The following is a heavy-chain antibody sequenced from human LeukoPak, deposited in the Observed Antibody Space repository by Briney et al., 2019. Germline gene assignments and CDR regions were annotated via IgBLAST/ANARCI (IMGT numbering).Heavy chain of an antibody. CDR2: IYYSGST. Sequence: PSETLSLTCTVSGGSISSSSYYWGWIRQPPGKGLEWIGSIYYSGSTYYNPSLKSRVTISVDTSKNQFSLELSSVTAADTAVYYCARQEVVGATGGDYWGQGTLVTVSS. D-gene: IGHD1-26*01. J-gene: IGHJ4*02. CDR1: GGSISSSSYY. CDR3: ARQEVVGATGGDY. V-gene: IGHV4-39*01.